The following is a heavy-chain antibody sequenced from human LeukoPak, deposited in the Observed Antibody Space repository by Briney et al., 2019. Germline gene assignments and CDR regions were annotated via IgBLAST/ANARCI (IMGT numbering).Heavy chain of an antibody. CDR1: GFTFSSYT. Sequence: PGGSLRLSCAASGFTFSSYTINWVRQTPGKGLEWVSSITSTSTYIYYADSVKGRFTISRDNAKNSLYLQMNSLRAEDTAVYYCARDDLEYCSGGSCGNWGQGTLVTVSS. J-gene: IGHJ4*02. V-gene: IGHV3-21*01. D-gene: IGHD2-15*01. CDR3: ARDDLEYCSGGSCGN. CDR2: ITSTSTYI.